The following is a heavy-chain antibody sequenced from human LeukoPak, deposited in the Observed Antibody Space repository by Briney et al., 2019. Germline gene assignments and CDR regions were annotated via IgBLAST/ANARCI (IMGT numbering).Heavy chain of an antibody. J-gene: IGHJ3*02. Sequence: TLSLTCTVSGGSISSGGYYWSWIRQHPGKGLEWIGYIYYSGSTYYNPSLKSRVTISVDTSKNQFSLKLSSVTAADTAVYYCARVWLASDAFDIWGQGTMVTVSS. D-gene: IGHD6-19*01. CDR3: ARVWLASDAFDI. V-gene: IGHV4-31*03. CDR2: IYYSGST. CDR1: GGSISSGGYY.